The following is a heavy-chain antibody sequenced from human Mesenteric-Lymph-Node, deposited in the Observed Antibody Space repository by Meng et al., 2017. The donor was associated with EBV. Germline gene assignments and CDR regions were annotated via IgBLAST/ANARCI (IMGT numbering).Heavy chain of an antibody. J-gene: IGHJ5*02. CDR3: GRDPQGGLDP. CDR2: ISSGGSS. CDR1: GGSISRGIYY. V-gene: IGHV4-30-4*01. D-gene: IGHD2-15*01. Sequence: QVHLQESGPGLAKPSQTPPPTSTVSGGSISRGIYYWTWIRQPPGKGLEWIGYISSGGSSYYNPSLKSRVIISHDSSKNQFSLHLNSVTAADTAVYYCGRDPQGGLDPWGQGILVTVSS.